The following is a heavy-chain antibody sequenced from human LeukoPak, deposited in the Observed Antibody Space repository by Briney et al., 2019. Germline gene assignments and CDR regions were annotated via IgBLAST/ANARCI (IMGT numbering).Heavy chain of an antibody. J-gene: IGHJ4*02. D-gene: IGHD3-10*01. CDR1: GRSFSGYY. CDR2: INHSGST. Sequence: SETLPLTCAVYGRSFSGYYWSWIRQPPGKGLERIGEINHSGSTNYNPSLKSRVTMSVDTSKNQFSLKLSSVTAADTAVYYCARGPWFRGSGSYYPRSFDYWGQGTLVTVSS. CDR3: ARGPWFRGSGSYYPRSFDY. V-gene: IGHV4-34*01.